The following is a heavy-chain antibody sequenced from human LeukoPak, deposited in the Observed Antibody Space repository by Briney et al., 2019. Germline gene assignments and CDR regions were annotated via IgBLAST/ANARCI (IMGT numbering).Heavy chain of an antibody. V-gene: IGHV1-69*04. CDR1: GGGLRNYA. CDR3: GRDRGSGWNKAIDY. Sequence: SVKVSCKASGGGLRNYAITWVRQAPGQGLEWMGRIIPSIGSSNYVPKFQGRFTITADKSTSTVFIELSNLRSEDTAVYFCGRDRGSGWNKAIDYWGQGTLVTVSS. CDR2: IIPSIGSS. J-gene: IGHJ4*02. D-gene: IGHD6-19*01.